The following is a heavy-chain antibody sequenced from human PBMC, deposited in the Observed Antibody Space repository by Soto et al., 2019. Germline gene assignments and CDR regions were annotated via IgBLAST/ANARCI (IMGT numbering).Heavy chain of an antibody. CDR1: GVTFGSRD. J-gene: IGHJ4*02. Sequence: XGSLSLGCGASGVTFGSRDIGWARHAPGEGLEWVSTITDTGGDTKYSDSVGGRFTMSRDNTKKTLYLQMNNLRVEDSALYYCARGWTDSYPGSLSFDFWGRGPLVTVSS. CDR3: ARGWTDSYPGSLSFDF. D-gene: IGHD3-10*01. V-gene: IGHV3-23*01. CDR2: ITDTGGDT.